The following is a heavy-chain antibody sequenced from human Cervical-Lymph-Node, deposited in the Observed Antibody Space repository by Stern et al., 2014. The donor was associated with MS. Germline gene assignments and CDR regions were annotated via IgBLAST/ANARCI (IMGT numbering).Heavy chain of an antibody. D-gene: IGHD3-3*01. V-gene: IGHV1-8*01. CDR3: ARAPPPYEFWSGYDYGLDV. Sequence: VPLVASGAEAKTPGASVKVSCKASGATFPRSDINWVRQATGHGLAWMGWMNFKSGHLGYAETFQGRLTMTRNTSISTAYMELSSLRSEDTAVYYCARAPPPYEFWSGYDYGLDVWGQGTTVSVSS. J-gene: IGHJ6*02. CDR2: MNFKSGHL. CDR1: GATFPRSD.